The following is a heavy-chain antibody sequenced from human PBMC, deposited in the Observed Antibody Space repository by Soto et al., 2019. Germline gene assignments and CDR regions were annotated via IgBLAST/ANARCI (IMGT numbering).Heavy chain of an antibody. CDR1: GYTFTSYG. CDR2: ISAYNGNT. V-gene: IGHV1-18*04. D-gene: IGHD3-3*01. J-gene: IGHJ3*02. CDR3: AREGRITIFGVVIMEAFDI. Sequence: ASVKVSCKASGYTFTSYGISWVRQAPGQGLEWMGWISAYNGNTNYAQKLQGRVTMTTDTSTSTAYMELRSLRSDDTGVYDYAREGRITIFGVVIMEAFDIWG.